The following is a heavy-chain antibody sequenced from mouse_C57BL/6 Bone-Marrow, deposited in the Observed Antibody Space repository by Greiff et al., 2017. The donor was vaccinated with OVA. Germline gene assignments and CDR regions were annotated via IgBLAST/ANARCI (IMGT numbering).Heavy chain of an antibody. CDR2: INPNNGGT. J-gene: IGHJ2*01. D-gene: IGHD3-1*01. CDR1: GFTFTDYN. Sequence: EVQLQQSGPELVKPGASVKIPCKASGFTFTDYNMDWVKQSHGKSLEWIGDINPNNGGTNYKPKFKGKTTLTVDTSSSTAYMMLRSLTSEDTAVYYCARRGLTPLDYWGQGTTLTVSS. V-gene: IGHV1-18*01. CDR3: ARRGLTPLDY.